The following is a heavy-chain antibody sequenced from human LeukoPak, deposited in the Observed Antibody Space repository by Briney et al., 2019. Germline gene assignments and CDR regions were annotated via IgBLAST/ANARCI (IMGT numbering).Heavy chain of an antibody. CDR3: AGGESEYSSSGDFAY. CDR2: ISSSSTTI. V-gene: IGHV3-48*01. D-gene: IGHD6-6*01. J-gene: IGHJ4*02. CDR1: GFTFSTYS. Sequence: GGSLRLSCAASGFTFSTYSMTWVRQAPGKGLEWVSYISSSSTTIYYADSVKGRFTISRDNAKNTLYLQLNSLRAEDTAVYYCAGGESEYSSSGDFAYWGQGTLVTVSS.